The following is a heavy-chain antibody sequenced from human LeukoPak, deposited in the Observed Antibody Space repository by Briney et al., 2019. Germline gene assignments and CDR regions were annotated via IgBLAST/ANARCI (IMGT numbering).Heavy chain of an antibody. Sequence: GGSLRLSCAASGFTFSSYGMHWVRQAPGKGLEWVAVISYDGSNKYYADSVKGRFTISRDNSKNTLYLQMNSLRAEDTAVYYCATTAAAAPRTTRFDYWGQGTLVTVSS. V-gene: IGHV3-30*03. CDR3: ATTAAAAPRTTRFDY. J-gene: IGHJ4*02. CDR2: ISYDGSNK. D-gene: IGHD6-13*01. CDR1: GFTFSSYG.